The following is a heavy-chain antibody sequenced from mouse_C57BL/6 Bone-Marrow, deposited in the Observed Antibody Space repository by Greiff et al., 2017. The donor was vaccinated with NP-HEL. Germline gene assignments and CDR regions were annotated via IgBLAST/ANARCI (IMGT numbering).Heavy chain of an antibody. CDR2: IDPSDSYT. D-gene: IGHD3-2*02. CDR3: ARDDSSGCVGDY. Sequence: QVQLQQPGAELVMPGASVKLSCKASGYTFTSYWMHWVKQRPGQGLEWIGEIDPSDSYTNYNQKFKGKSTLTVDKSSSTAYMQLSSLTSEDSAVYYCARDDSSGCVGDYWGQGTTLTVSS. CDR1: GYTFTSYW. V-gene: IGHV1-69*01. J-gene: IGHJ2*01.